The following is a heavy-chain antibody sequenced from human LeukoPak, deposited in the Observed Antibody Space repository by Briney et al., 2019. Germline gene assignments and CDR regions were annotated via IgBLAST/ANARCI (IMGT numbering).Heavy chain of an antibody. CDR3: ARAGDYGGKPDAFDI. CDR2: INPSGGST. CDR1: GYTFTSYY. V-gene: IGHV1-46*01. J-gene: IGHJ3*02. Sequence: ASVKVSCEASGYTFTSYYMHWVRQAPGQGLEWMGIINPSGGSTSYAQKFQGRVTMTRDTSTSTVYMELSSLRSEDTAVYYCARAGDYGGKPDAFDIWGQGTMVTVSS. D-gene: IGHD4-23*01.